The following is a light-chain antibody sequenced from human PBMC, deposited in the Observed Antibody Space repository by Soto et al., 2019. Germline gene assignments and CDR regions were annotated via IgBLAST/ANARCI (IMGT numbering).Light chain of an antibody. CDR2: EVS. J-gene: IGLJ1*01. CDR3: SSYTSSTTNV. V-gene: IGLV2-14*01. CDR1: SSDIGGYNF. Sequence: QSALTQPASVSGSPGQSITISCTGTSSDIGGYNFVSWYQQHPGKAPKLMIFEVSKRPSGVSNRFSGSKSGNTASLTISGLQAEDDADYYCSSYTSSTTNVFGTGTKLTVL.